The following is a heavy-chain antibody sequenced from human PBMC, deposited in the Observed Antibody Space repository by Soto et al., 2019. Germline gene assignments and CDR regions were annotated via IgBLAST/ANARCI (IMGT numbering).Heavy chain of an antibody. V-gene: IGHV3-15*01. Sequence: PGGSLRLSCAASGFTFSNAWMTWVRQAPGKGLEWVGRIKSKTDGGTTDYAAPVKGRFTISRDDSKNTLYLQMNSLKTEDTAVYYCTTGYCSSTSCHKSNYFDYWGQGTLVTVSS. J-gene: IGHJ4*02. CDR2: IKSKTDGGTT. D-gene: IGHD2-2*02. CDR1: GFTFSNAW. CDR3: TTGYCSSTSCHKSNYFDY.